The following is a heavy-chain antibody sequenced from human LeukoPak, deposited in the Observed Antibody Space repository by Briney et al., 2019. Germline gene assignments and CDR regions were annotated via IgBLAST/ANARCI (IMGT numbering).Heavy chain of an antibody. V-gene: IGHV3-20*04. CDR2: INWNGGST. J-gene: IGHJ3*02. Sequence: GGSLRLSCAASGFTFDDYGMSWVRQAPGKGLEWVSGINWNGGSTGYADSVKGRFTISRDNAKNSLYLQMNSLRAEDTALYYCARGSYDSLAGAFDIWGQGTMVTVSS. CDR1: GFTFDDYG. D-gene: IGHD3-22*01. CDR3: ARGSYDSLAGAFDI.